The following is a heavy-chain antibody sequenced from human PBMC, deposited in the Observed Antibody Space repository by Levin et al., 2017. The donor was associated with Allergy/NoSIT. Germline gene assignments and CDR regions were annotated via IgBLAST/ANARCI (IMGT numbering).Heavy chain of an antibody. CDR2: ISYDGSNK. D-gene: IGHD6-6*01. Sequence: GGSLRLSCAASGFTFSSYAMHWVRQAPGKGLEWVAVISYDGSNKYYADSVKGRFTISRDNSKNTLYLQMNSLRAEDTAVYYCARGGRMVEQLVPDYWGQGTLVTVSS. V-gene: IGHV3-30*04. CDR3: ARGGRMVEQLVPDY. CDR1: GFTFSSYA. J-gene: IGHJ4*02.